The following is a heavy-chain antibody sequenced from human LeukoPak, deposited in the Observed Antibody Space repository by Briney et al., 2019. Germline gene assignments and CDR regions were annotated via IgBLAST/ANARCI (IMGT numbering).Heavy chain of an antibody. CDR3: ARELRRIAVAGSRGLGGY. J-gene: IGHJ4*02. D-gene: IGHD6-19*01. CDR2: IIPIFGTA. Sequence: SVKVSCKASGGTFISYAISWVRQAPGQGLEWMGGIIPIFGTANYAQKFQGRVTITTDESTSTAYMELSSLRSEDTAVYYCARELRRIAVAGSRGLGGYWGQGTLVTVSS. V-gene: IGHV1-69*05. CDR1: GGTFISYA.